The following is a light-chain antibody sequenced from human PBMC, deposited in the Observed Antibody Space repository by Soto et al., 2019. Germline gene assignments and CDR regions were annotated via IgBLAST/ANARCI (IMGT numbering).Light chain of an antibody. V-gene: IGKV1-39*01. Sequence: IQMTQSPSSLSASVGDRVTITCRTSQTMTNYLNWYQQKQGKAPKLLIYLVSNLQSGVPSRFSGNGSGTEFSLTISSLQPEDFATYCCQQTHIFPWTVGQGTTVDI. CDR2: LVS. CDR3: QQTHIFPWT. CDR1: QTMTNY. J-gene: IGKJ1*01.